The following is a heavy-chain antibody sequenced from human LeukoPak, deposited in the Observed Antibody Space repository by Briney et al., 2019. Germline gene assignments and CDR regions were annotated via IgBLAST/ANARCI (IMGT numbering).Heavy chain of an antibody. CDR2: MTLFNGNT. J-gene: IGHJ4*02. CDR1: GYTVTHCY. D-gene: IGHD1-1*01. V-gene: IGHV1-45*02. Sequence: GASLKASCKASGYTVTHCYLHSVRQAPGQAVEWWGWMTLFNGNTKYAQKFQDRVTITRDWSMSTAYRELSSLRSEDTAMYCCASGWNDKHADYWGQGTLDSVPS. CDR3: ASGWNDKHADY.